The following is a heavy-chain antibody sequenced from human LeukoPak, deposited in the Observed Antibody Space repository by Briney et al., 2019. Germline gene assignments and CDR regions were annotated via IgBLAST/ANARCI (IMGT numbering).Heavy chain of an antibody. Sequence: GGSLRLSCAASGFTFSSYGMHWVRQAPGKGLEWVAVISYDGSNQYYADSVKGRFTISRDNSKNTLYLQMNSLRAEDTAVYYCTRDPTGFWYFDLWGRGTLVTVSS. CDR3: TRDPTGFWYFDL. CDR2: ISYDGSNQ. V-gene: IGHV3-30*03. J-gene: IGHJ2*01. CDR1: GFTFSSYG.